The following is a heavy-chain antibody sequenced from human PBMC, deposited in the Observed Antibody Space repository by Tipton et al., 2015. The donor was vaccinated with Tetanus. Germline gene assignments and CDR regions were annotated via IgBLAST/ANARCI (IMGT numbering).Heavy chain of an antibody. V-gene: IGHV6-1*01. CDR1: GDSVASNSAS. CDR2: TYYRSKWFN. D-gene: IGHD5-12*01. J-gene: IGHJ5*02. CDR3: VREMQQWIPEGGFDP. Sequence: GLVKPLQTLSLTCAISGDSVASNSASWNWIRQSPSRGLEWLGRTYYRSKWFNDYAISVKSRITVNPDTSKNQFSLQMNSVTAEDTAIYYCVREMQQWIPEGGFDPWGQGTLVTVSS.